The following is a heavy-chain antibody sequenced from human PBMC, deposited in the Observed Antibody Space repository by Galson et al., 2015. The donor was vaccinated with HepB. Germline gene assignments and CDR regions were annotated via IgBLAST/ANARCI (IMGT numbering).Heavy chain of an antibody. V-gene: IGHV3-33*01. D-gene: IGHD3-10*01. CDR3: GVGESDAFDI. J-gene: IGHJ3*02. CDR2: IWYDGSNK. CDR1: GFTCSSYG. Sequence: SLRLSCAESGFTCSSYGMHWVRQAPGKGLEWVAVIWYDGSNKYYVDSVKGRFTISRDNSKNTLYLQMNSLRAVDTAVYYCGVGESDAFDIWGQGTMVTVSS.